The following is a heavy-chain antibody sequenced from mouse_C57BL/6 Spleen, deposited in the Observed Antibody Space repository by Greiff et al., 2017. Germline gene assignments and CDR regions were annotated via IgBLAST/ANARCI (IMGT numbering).Heavy chain of an antibody. CDR3: TSRVWFAY. Sequence: QVQLKQSGAELVRPGASVTLSCKASGYTFTDYEMHWVKQTPVHGLEWIGAIDPETGGTAYNQKFKGKAILTADQSSSTAYMELRSLTSEDSAVYYCTSRVWFAYWGQGTLVTVSA. CDR1: GYTFTDYE. V-gene: IGHV1-15*01. J-gene: IGHJ3*01. CDR2: IDPETGGT.